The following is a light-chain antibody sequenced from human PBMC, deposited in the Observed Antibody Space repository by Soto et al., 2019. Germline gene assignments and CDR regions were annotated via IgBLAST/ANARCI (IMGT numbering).Light chain of an antibody. CDR3: QSYDSSLSRSVV. V-gene: IGLV2-18*02. CDR1: IDDVTAYYR. CDR2: DVS. Sequence: QSALTQPPSVSGSPGQSVTISCSGTIDDVTAYYRVSWYQQTPGTAPKLMIYDVSNRPSGVPDRFSGSRSGNTASLTISGLQAEDEGDYYCQSYDSSLSRSVVFGGGTKLTVL. J-gene: IGLJ2*01.